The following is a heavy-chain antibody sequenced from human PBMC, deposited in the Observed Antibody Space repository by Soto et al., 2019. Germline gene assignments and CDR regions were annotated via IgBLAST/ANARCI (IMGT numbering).Heavy chain of an antibody. Sequence: PGGSLRLSCAASGFTFSSYWMHWVRQAPGKGLVWVSRINSDGSSTSYADSVKGRFAISRDNAKNSLHLQMNSLRAEDTAFYYCVKDESINWYSGHFRHWGQGTLVTVSS. V-gene: IGHV3-74*01. D-gene: IGHD6-13*01. CDR3: VKDESINWYSGHFRH. CDR2: INSDGSST. CDR1: GFTFSSYW. J-gene: IGHJ1*01.